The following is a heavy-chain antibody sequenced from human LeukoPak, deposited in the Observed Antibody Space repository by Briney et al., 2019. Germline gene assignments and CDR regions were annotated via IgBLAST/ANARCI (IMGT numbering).Heavy chain of an antibody. J-gene: IGHJ4*02. CDR1: GYTFSSYA. D-gene: IGHD3-22*01. CDR2: ISYDGSNI. Sequence: GGSLRLSCAASGYTFSSYAMHWVRQAPGKGLEWVAVISYDGSNIYYADSVRGRFTTSRDNSKNTLYLQMNSLRAEDTAVYYCARSRWMDYDSSGYYFDYWGQGTLVTVSS. V-gene: IGHV3-30-3*01. CDR3: ARSRWMDYDSSGYYFDY.